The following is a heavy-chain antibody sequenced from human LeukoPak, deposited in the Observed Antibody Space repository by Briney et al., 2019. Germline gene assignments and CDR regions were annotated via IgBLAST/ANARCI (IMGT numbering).Heavy chain of an antibody. V-gene: IGHV1-2*02. D-gene: IGHD1-26*01. CDR2: INPNSGGT. CDR3: ARGPIGSAATFDY. J-gene: IGHJ4*02. CDR1: GYTFIAYY. Sequence: ASVKVSCKASGYTFIAYYMHWVRQAPGQGLEWMGWINPNSGGTNYAQKFQGRVTMTRDTSISTAYMELSRLRSDDTAVYYCARGPIGSAATFDYWGQGTLVTVSS.